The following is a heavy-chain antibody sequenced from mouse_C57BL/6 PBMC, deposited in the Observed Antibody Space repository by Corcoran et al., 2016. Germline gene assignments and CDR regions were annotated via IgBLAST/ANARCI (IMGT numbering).Heavy chain of an antibody. Sequence: QIQLVQSGPELKKPGETVTISCKASGYTFTTYGMSWVRQAPGKGLKWMAWINTYSGVPTYADDFKGRFAFSLETSASTAYLQINNLKNEDTATYFCARDSNWYFDVWGTGTTVTVSS. D-gene: IGHD2-5*01. V-gene: IGHV9-3*01. CDR2: INTYSGVP. J-gene: IGHJ1*03. CDR1: GYTFTTYG. CDR3: ARDSNWYFDV.